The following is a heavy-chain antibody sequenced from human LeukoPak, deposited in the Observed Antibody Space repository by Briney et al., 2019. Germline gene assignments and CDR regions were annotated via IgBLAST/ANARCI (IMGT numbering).Heavy chain of an antibody. CDR3: ARRALSSGYYPQFDY. J-gene: IGHJ4*02. CDR2: IKQAGSDK. Sequence: GGSLRLSCAASGFTFSSYWMSWVRQAPGEGLEWVANIKQAGSDKYYVDSVKGRFTISRDNAKNSLYLQMNSLRAEDTAVYYCARRALSSGYYPQFDYWGQGTLVTVSS. CDR1: GFTFSSYW. D-gene: IGHD3-22*01. V-gene: IGHV3-7*01.